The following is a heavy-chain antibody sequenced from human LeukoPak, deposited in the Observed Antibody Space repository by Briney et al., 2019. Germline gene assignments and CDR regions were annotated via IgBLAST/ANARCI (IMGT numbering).Heavy chain of an antibody. CDR3: AKGESSGWYVISPFDY. CDR2: IKPDGSEK. V-gene: IGHV3-7*03. CDR1: GFTFDDYA. D-gene: IGHD6-19*01. Sequence: GGSLRLSCAASGFTFDDYAMHWVRQAPGKGLEWVANIKPDGSEKYYVDSVKGRFTISRDNAKNSLYLQMNSLRAEDTAVYYCAKGESSGWYVISPFDYWGQGTLVTVSS. J-gene: IGHJ4*02.